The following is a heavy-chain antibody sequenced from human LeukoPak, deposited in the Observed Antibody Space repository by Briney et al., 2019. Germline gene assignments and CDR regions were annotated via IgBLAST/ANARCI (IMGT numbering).Heavy chain of an antibody. V-gene: IGHV4-34*01. D-gene: IGHD5-18*01. J-gene: IGHJ4*02. Sequence: PSETLSLTCAVCGGSFSGYYWSWIRQPPGKGLEWIGEINHSGSTNYNPSLKSRVTISVDTSKNQFSLKLSSVTAADTAVYYCPRSPPTTNGIPSPLYYWGQGTLVTVSS. CDR2: INHSGST. CDR3: PRSPPTTNGIPSPLYY. CDR1: GGSFSGYY.